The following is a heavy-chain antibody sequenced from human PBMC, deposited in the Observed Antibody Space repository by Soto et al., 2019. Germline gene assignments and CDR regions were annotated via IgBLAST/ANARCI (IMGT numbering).Heavy chain of an antibody. D-gene: IGHD6-13*01. Sequence: QVQLVQSGAEVKKPGASVKVSCKASGYTFTSYGISWVRQAPGQGLEWMGWISAYNGNTKYVQKFQGRVTMTTDTSTSTADMELRSPRSDDTAVYYCARDAAAGLNDYWGQGTLVTVSS. CDR1: GYTFTSYG. V-gene: IGHV1-18*01. J-gene: IGHJ4*02. CDR3: ARDAAAGLNDY. CDR2: ISAYNGNT.